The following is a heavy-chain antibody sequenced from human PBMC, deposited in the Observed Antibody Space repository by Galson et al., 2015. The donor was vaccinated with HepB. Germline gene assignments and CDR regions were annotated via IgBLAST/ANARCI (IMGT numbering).Heavy chain of an antibody. CDR2: ISSDINTK. V-gene: IGHV3-30*04. Sequence: LRLSCAASGFTFSRHAFHWVRQAPGKGLQWLSLISSDINTKNYADSVKGRFSVSRDNSRDTVYLQMNGLRPGDTAVYFCASDLDGSGSFYNMLAYWGQGIMVTVSS. CDR1: GFTFSRHA. CDR3: ASDLDGSGSFYNMLAY. D-gene: IGHD3-10*01. J-gene: IGHJ4*02.